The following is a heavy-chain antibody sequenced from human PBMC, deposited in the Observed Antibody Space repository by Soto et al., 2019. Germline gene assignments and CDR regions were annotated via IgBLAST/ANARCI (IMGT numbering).Heavy chain of an antibody. Sequence: ASVKVSCKASGDTYTANYIHWVRPASGQGFEWMGWLNPKSGGTKFPQKFQGRVTMTRDTSRSTVYMTLTRLTSDDTAVYYCVRDLAKGGGPAGFHYWGQGTLLTVST. D-gene: IGHD1-26*01. CDR3: VRDLAKGGGPAGFHY. J-gene: IGHJ4*02. CDR2: LNPKSGGT. V-gene: IGHV1-2*02. CDR1: GDTYTANY.